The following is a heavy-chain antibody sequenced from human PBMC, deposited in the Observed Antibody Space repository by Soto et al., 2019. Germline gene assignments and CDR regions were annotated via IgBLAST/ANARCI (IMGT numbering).Heavy chain of an antibody. V-gene: IGHV3-21*01. Sequence: GGSLRLSCAASGFHFSTYRMSWVRRAPGKGLEWVSSITANSDYTYHADSLKGRFTISRDNAKSSLYLQMNNLRVDDTALHFCTRVDGYTHTSDFWGQGTQVTVSS. CDR1: GFHFSTYR. D-gene: IGHD5-12*01. CDR2: ITANSDYT. J-gene: IGHJ4*02. CDR3: TRVDGYTHTSDF.